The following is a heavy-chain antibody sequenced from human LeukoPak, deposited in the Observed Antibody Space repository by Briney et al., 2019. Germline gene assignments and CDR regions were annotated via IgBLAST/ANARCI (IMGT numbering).Heavy chain of an antibody. CDR1: GFTSGDYA. V-gene: IGHV3-49*04. D-gene: IGHD2-8*02. CDR3: TRDQTPYC. CDR2: IRSKIYGGTP. J-gene: IGHJ4*02. Sequence: GGSLRLSCTASGFTSGDYAMTWGRKAPGKGREGVGFIRSKIYGGTPEYAASVKGRFTISRHESTGIACLPMDSLKTENTAVYYCTRDQTPYCRGKGTLVT.